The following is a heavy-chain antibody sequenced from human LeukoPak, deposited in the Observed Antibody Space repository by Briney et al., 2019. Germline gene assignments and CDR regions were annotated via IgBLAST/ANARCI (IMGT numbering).Heavy chain of an antibody. J-gene: IGHJ6*02. D-gene: IGHD6-6*01. CDR2: INERGDDT. CDR3: VRGLVGIIHYAMDV. CDR1: GFTFSSHA. Sequence: GGSLRLSCAASGFTFSSHAMGWVRQAPGKGLEWVSSINERGDDTYYADSVKGRFTISRDNSKNTPFLQMNSLRAEDTAVYYCVRGLVGIIHYAMDVWGQGTTVTVSS. V-gene: IGHV3-23*01.